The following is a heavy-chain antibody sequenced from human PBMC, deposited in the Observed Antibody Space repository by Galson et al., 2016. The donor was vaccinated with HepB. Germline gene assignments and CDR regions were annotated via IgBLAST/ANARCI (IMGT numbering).Heavy chain of an antibody. V-gene: IGHV3-74*01. CDR3: ARRNLAATMARWFDP. J-gene: IGHJ5*02. CDR1: GFTFNSYW. D-gene: IGHD5-12*01. CDR2: INSDGSST. Sequence: SLRLSCAASGFTFNSYWMHWVRQAPGKGLVWVSRINSDGSSTSYADSVKGRFTISRDNAKNTLFLQMNSLRAEDTAVYYCARRNLAATMARWFDPWGQGTLVTVSS.